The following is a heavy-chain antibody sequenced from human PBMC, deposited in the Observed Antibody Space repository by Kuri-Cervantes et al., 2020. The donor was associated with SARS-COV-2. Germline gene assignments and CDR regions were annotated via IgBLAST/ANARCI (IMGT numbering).Heavy chain of an antibody. CDR1: GFTVSTNY. D-gene: IGHD2-15*01. J-gene: IGHJ4*02. Sequence: GGSLRLSCAASGFTVSTNYMSWVRQAPGKGLEWVSLIYSSGNTHYADSVKGQFTISRDNSKNTLYLQLNSLRVDDTAVYYCARGGSCNSGTCFDYWGQGTLVTVSS. V-gene: IGHV3-53*01. CDR3: ARGGSCNSGTCFDY. CDR2: IYSSGNT.